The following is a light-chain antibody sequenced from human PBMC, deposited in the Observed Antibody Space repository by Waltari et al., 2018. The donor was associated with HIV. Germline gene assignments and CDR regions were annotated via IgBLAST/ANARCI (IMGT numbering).Light chain of an antibody. CDR3: SSYTTSSTWV. CDR2: EVT. Sequence: QSALTQPPSVSGSLGQSVTISCPGTSSDIGAYNRVSWYQQSPGTAPKLIIYEVTHRPSGVPVRFSGSKSGNTASLTISGLQADDEADYYCSSYTTSSTWVFGGGTKLTVL. J-gene: IGLJ3*02. CDR1: SSDIGAYNR. V-gene: IGLV2-18*02.